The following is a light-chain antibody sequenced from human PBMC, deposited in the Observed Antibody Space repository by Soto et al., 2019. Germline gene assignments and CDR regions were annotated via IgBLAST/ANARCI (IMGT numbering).Light chain of an antibody. CDR3: ISYAGSYNVV. CDR1: SSDIGGYNY. Sequence: QSALTQPPSASGSPGQSVTISCTGTSSDIGGYNYVSWYQQHPGKAPKLMIYEVSKRPSGVPDRFSGSKSGDTASLTVSGLQTEDEADYYCISYAGSYNVVFGGGTQLTVL. CDR2: EVS. V-gene: IGLV2-8*01. J-gene: IGLJ2*01.